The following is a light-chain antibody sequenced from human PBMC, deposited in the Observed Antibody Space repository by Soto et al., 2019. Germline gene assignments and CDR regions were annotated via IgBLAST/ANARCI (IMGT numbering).Light chain of an antibody. Sequence: DIVMTQSPDSLAVSLGERATINCKSSQAVLYSGNNKNYIAWYQQKPGQPPKLLIYWASTRESGVPDRFSGSGYGTDLTLTSGTPQAEEVAVNYCRQYNTPPATFGGGTKVEIK. V-gene: IGKV4-1*01. CDR1: QAVLYSGNNKNY. J-gene: IGKJ4*01. CDR2: WAS. CDR3: RQYNTPPAT.